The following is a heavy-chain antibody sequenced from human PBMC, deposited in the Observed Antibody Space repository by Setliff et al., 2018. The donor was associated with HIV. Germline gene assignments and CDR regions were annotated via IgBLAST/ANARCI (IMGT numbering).Heavy chain of an antibody. CDR1: GGTFSSFA. D-gene: IGHD6-19*01. V-gene: IGHV1-69*13. CDR3: ARSSAGSGWLLHHFDY. Sequence: GASVKVSCKASGGTFSSFAISWVRQAPGHGLEWMGSIITIFGTSNYAQKFQGRVTITADESTTTAYMELSSLRSEDTAFYYCARSSAGSGWLLHHFDYWGPGTLVTVSS. CDR2: IITIFGTS. J-gene: IGHJ4*02.